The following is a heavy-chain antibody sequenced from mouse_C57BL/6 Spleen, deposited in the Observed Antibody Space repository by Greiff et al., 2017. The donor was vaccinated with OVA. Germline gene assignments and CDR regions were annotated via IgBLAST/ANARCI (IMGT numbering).Heavy chain of an antibody. CDR1: GYTFTEYT. J-gene: IGHJ3*01. D-gene: IGHD3-2*02. V-gene: IGHV1-62-2*01. CDR3: ARHEGAHTAQATFAY. CDR2: FYPGSGSI. Sequence: LQESGAELVKPGASVKLSCKASGYTFTEYTIHWVQQRSGQGLEWIGRFYPGSGSIKYNEQFKDKATVTADKSSSTVYMELSRLTSEDSAVYFCARHEGAHTAQATFAYWGQGTLVTVSA.